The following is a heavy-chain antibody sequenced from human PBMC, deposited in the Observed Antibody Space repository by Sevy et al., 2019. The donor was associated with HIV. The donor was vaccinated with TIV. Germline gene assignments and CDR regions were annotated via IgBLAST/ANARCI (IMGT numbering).Heavy chain of an antibody. D-gene: IGHD6-13*01. J-gene: IGHJ4*02. Sequence: SETLSLTCAVSGYSISSGYYWGWIRQPPGKGLEWIGSIYHSGSTYYNPSLKSRVTISVDTSKNQFSLKLSSVTAADTAVYYCARRGSSAGYYFDYWGQGTLVTVSS. CDR1: GYSISSGYY. V-gene: IGHV4-38-2*01. CDR3: ARRGSSAGYYFDY. CDR2: IYHSGST.